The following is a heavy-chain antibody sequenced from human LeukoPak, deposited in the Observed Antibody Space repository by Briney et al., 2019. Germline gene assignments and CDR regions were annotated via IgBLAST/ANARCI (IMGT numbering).Heavy chain of an antibody. D-gene: IGHD3-16*01. J-gene: IGHJ4*02. CDR2: KSYSGYT. Sequence: SVTLSLTCTVSGDPMTPYYWSWIRQPPGKALEWIGYKSYSGYTKYNPSLKSRVAISVDASNNQFALRLTSMTAADTATYCCARDGRGGLFYYFDSWGPGTLVTVSS. V-gene: IGHV4-59*13. CDR3: ARDGRGGLFYYFDS. CDR1: GDPMTPYY.